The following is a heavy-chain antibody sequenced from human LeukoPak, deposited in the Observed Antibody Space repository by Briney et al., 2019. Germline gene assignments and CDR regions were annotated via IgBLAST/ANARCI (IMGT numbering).Heavy chain of an antibody. D-gene: IGHD3-3*01. Sequence: ERSLRLSCAASGFTFSNYDMHWVRQAPGKGLEWVAVISYDGTNKYYADSVKGRFTISRDNSKSTLYLQMNSLRAEDTAVYYCAKENDFVYWGQGTLVTVSS. V-gene: IGHV3-30*18. J-gene: IGHJ4*02. CDR2: ISYDGTNK. CDR3: AKENDFVY. CDR1: GFTFSNYD.